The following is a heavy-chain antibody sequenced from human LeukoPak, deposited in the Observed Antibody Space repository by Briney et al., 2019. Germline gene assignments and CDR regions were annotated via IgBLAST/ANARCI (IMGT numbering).Heavy chain of an antibody. Sequence: GGSLRLSCAASGFTFSNAWMSWVRQAPGKGLEWVGRIKSKTDGGTADYAAPVKGRFTISRDDSKNTLYLQMNSLKTEDTAVYYCTTEYYYDSSGLSGGAFDIWGQGTMVTVSS. CDR1: GFTFSNAW. D-gene: IGHD3-22*01. CDR2: IKSKTDGGTA. V-gene: IGHV3-15*01. J-gene: IGHJ3*02. CDR3: TTEYYYDSSGLSGGAFDI.